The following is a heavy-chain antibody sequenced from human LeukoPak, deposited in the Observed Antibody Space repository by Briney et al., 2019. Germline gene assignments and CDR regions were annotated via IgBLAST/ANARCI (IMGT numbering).Heavy chain of an antibody. V-gene: IGHV1-2*02. D-gene: IGHD2-15*01. CDR3: ARAELLDFDY. CDR2: INPKSGGT. J-gene: IGHJ4*02. CDR1: GYSFTGHY. Sequence: GASVKVSCKASGYSFTGHYMHWVRQAPGQGLEWMGWINPKSGGTNYAQKFQGRVTMTRDTSISTAYMELSRLRSDDTAVYYCARAELLDFDYWGQGTLVTVSS.